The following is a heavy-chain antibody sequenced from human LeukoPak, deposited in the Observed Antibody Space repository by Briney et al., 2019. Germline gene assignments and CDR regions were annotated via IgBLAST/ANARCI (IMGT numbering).Heavy chain of an antibody. Sequence: GGSLRLSCAASGFTFDDYGMSWVRQAPGKGLEWVSGINWNGGSTGYADSVKGRFTISGDNAKNSLYLQMNSLRAEDTALYYCARDRVVVVTASFDYWGQGTLVTVSS. CDR3: ARDRVVVVTASFDY. CDR1: GFTFDDYG. D-gene: IGHD2-21*02. J-gene: IGHJ4*02. V-gene: IGHV3-20*04. CDR2: INWNGGST.